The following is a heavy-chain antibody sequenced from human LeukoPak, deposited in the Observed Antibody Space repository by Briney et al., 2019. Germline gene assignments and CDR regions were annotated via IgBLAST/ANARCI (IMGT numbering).Heavy chain of an antibody. D-gene: IGHD1-26*01. Sequence: SETLSLTCTVSGGSISNSSYYWGWIRQPPGKGLEWIGSIYYSGSTYYNPSLKSRVTISVDTSKNQFSLKLSSVTAADTAVYYCARHEDIVGATFFDYWGQGTLVTVSS. CDR1: GGSISNSSYY. V-gene: IGHV4-39*01. CDR2: IYYSGST. CDR3: ARHEDIVGATFFDY. J-gene: IGHJ4*02.